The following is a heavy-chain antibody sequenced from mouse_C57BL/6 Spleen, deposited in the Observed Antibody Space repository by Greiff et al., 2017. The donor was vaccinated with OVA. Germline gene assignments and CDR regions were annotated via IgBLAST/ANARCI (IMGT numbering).Heavy chain of an antibody. V-gene: IGHV1-64*01. D-gene: IGHD2-4*01. Sequence: VKLMESGAELVKPGASVKLSCKASGYTFTSYWMHWVKQRPGQGLEWIGMIHPNSGSTNYNEKFKSKATLTVDKSSSTAYMQLSSLTSEDSAVYYCAIDYDVYWGQGTTLTVSS. CDR2: IHPNSGST. J-gene: IGHJ2*01. CDR1: GYTFTSYW. CDR3: AIDYDVY.